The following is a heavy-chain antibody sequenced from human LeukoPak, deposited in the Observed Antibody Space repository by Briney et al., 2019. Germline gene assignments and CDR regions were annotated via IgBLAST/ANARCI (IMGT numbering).Heavy chain of an antibody. CDR1: GGSISTSSYY. CDR3: AREKYSSSWLYYYYMDV. Sequence: LSLTCTVSGGSISTSSYYWGWVRQAPGKGLEWVSYISSSGSTIYYADSVKGRFTISRDNAKNSLYLQMNSLRAEDTAVYYCAREKYSSSWLYYYYMDVWGKGTTVTISS. CDR2: ISSSGSTI. D-gene: IGHD6-13*01. J-gene: IGHJ6*03. V-gene: IGHV3-48*03.